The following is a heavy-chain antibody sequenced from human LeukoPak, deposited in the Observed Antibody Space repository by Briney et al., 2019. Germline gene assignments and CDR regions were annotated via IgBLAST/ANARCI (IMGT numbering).Heavy chain of an antibody. V-gene: IGHV4-59*01. D-gene: IGHD1-26*01. CDR2: IYYSGST. Sequence: SETLSLTSTVSGGSISSYYWSWIRQPQGKGLEWIGYIYYSGSTNYNPSLKSRVPRSVDTSKDQFSLNLSSVTAADTAVYYCARVGDSRSYYAPFTPLLDVWGPGTTVTVSS. CDR3: ARVGDSRSYYAPFTPLLDV. J-gene: IGHJ6*02. CDR1: GGSISSYY.